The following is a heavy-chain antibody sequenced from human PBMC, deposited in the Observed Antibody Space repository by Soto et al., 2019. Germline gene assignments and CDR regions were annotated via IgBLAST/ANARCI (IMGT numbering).Heavy chain of an antibody. CDR3: ARPVSSSTSCYVAGKHYSSYCMDI. CDR1: GGSISSSSYY. Sequence: SETLSLTCTVSGGSISSSSYYWGWIRQPPGKGLEWIGSIYYSGSTYYNPSLKSRVTISVDTSKNQFSLKLSPVTAAATAVYYCARPVSSSTSCYVAGKHYSSYCMDIWGEGTTVT. V-gene: IGHV4-39*01. D-gene: IGHD2-2*01. CDR2: IYYSGST. J-gene: IGHJ6*03.